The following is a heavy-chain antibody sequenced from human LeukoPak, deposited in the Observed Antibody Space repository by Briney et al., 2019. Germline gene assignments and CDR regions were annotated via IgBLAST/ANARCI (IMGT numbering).Heavy chain of an antibody. Sequence: ASVKVSCKASGYTFTSYGISWVLQAPGQGLEWMGWISAYNGNTNYAQKLQGRVTMTTDTSTSTAYMELRSLRSDDTAVYYCARDYGSYYYGSGSYYVWGKGTTVTVSS. J-gene: IGHJ6*04. CDR3: ARDYGSYYYGSGSYYV. CDR1: GYTFTSYG. CDR2: ISAYNGNT. D-gene: IGHD3-10*01. V-gene: IGHV1-18*01.